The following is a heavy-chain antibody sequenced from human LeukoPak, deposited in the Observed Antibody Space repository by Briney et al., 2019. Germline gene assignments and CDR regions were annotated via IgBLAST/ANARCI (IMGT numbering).Heavy chain of an antibody. CDR3: ARDLYSYGSGSYGV. Sequence: GGSLRLSCAASRFTFSSYWMGWVRQAPGKGLEWVANIKQDGSEKYYVDSVKGRFTISRDNAKNSLYLQMNSLRGEDTAVYYCARDLYSYGSGSYGVWGQGTTVTVSS. D-gene: IGHD3-10*01. CDR2: IKQDGSEK. J-gene: IGHJ6*02. CDR1: RFTFSSYW. V-gene: IGHV3-7*03.